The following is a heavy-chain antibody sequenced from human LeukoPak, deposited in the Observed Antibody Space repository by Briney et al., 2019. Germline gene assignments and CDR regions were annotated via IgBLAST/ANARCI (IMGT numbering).Heavy chain of an antibody. J-gene: IGHJ4*02. CDR3: ARRYSSSSPLDY. V-gene: IGHV4-39*01. Sequence: SETLSLTRTVSGGSISSSSYYWGWIRQPPGKGLEWIGSIYYSGSTYYNPSLKSRVTISVDTSKNQFSLKLSSVTAADTAVYYCARRYSSSSPLDYWGQGNLVTVSS. CDR2: IYYSGST. D-gene: IGHD6-6*01. CDR1: GGSISSSSYY.